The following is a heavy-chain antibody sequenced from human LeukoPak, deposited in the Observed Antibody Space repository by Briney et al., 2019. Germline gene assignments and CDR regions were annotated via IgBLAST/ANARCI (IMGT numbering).Heavy chain of an antibody. V-gene: IGHV1-69*01. J-gene: IGHJ6*03. CDR2: IIPIFGTA. CDR3: ATRLGRVVVTGIPSAYYYMDV. Sequence: ASVKVSCKASGGTFSSYAISWVRQAPGQGLEWMGGIIPIFGTANYAQKFQGRVTITADESTSTAYMELSSLRSEDTAVYYCATRLGRVVVTGIPSAYYYMDVWGKGTTVTISS. D-gene: IGHD2-21*02. CDR1: GGTFSSYA.